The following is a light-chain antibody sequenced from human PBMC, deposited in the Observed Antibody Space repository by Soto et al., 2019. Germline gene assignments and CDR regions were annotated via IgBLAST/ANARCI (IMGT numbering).Light chain of an antibody. V-gene: IGLV2-14*01. J-gene: IGLJ3*02. CDR1: SSDVGGYNY. CDR3: SSRRV. CDR2: EVS. Sequence: QSALTQPASVSGSPGPSITISCTGTSSDVGGYNYVSWYQQHPGKAPKLMIYEVSNRPSGVSNRFSGSKSGNTASLTISGLQAEDEADYYCSSRRVFGGGTKVTVL.